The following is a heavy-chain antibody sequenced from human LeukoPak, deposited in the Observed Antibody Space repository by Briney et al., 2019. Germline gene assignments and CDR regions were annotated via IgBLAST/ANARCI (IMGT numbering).Heavy chain of an antibody. V-gene: IGHV4-34*01. CDR2: INHSGST. J-gene: IGHJ5*02. CDR3: ARLVWGSYRCTA. CDR1: GGSFSGYY. Sequence: SETLSLTCAVYGGSFSGYYWSWIRQPPGKGLEWIGEINHSGSTNYNPSLKSRVTISVDTSKNQFSLKLSSVTAADTAVYYCARLVWGSYRCTAWGQGTLVTVSS. D-gene: IGHD3-16*02.